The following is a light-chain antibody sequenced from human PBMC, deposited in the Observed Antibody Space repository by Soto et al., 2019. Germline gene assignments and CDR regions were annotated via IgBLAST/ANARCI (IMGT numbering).Light chain of an antibody. J-gene: IGKJ1*01. Sequence: DIQMTQSPSSLSASVGDRFTITCRASQSIGRYLNWYQQKPGKAPKLLIYAASILQSGVPSRFSGSGSETDFSLTISSLQLEDFTTYYCQQSYKTPRTFGPGTKVDIK. CDR2: AAS. V-gene: IGKV1-39*01. CDR1: QSIGRY. CDR3: QQSYKTPRT.